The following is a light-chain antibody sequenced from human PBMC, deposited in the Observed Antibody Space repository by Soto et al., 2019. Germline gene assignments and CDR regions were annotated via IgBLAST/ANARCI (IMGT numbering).Light chain of an antibody. V-gene: IGLV2-14*01. CDR2: DVV. CDR1: SSDVGGYSY. CDR3: SSYTSSDTLVL. J-gene: IGLJ2*01. Sequence: QSALTQPASVSGSLGQSITISCTGTSSDVGGYSYVSWYQQHSGKAPKLMIYDVVYRPSGVSNRFSGSKSGNTASLTISGLQAEDEADYYCSSYTSSDTLVLFGGGTKLTVL.